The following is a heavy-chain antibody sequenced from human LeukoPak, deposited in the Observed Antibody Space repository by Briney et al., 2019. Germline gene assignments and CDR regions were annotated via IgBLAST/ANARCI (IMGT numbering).Heavy chain of an antibody. CDR1: GFSFSTYW. Sequence: GGSLRLSCAPSGFSFSTYWMSWVRQAPGKGLEWVANIKEDGSQKYYVDSVKGRFTIFRDNAKNSLSLQMNSLRAEDTAVYYCAKDGGLWVSAHWGDSWGRGTLATVSS. J-gene: IGHJ4*02. V-gene: IGHV3-7*03. D-gene: IGHD7-27*01. CDR3: AKDGGLWVSAHWGDS. CDR2: IKEDGSQK.